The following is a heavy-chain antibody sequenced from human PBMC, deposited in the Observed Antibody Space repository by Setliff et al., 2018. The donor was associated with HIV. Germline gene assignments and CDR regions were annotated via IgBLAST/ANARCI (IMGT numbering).Heavy chain of an antibody. V-gene: IGHV4-4*08. CDR3: SRAAYDAVDWLDT. CDR1: SESIVSYC. CDR2: IHTSGRT. D-gene: IGHD1-1*01. Sequence: PSETLSLTCAVSSESIVSYCWTWIRQPPGRGLEWIGYIHTSGRTKYNPSLKSRLTILVDTSKKQFSLRLTSVPAADTAVYYCSRAAYDAVDWLDTWGQGTLVTVSS. J-gene: IGHJ5*02.